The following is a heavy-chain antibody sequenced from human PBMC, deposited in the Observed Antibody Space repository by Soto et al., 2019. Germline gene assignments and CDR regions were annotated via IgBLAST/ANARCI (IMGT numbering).Heavy chain of an antibody. CDR1: GFSLSTSGVG. CDR3: AHRRPFGGNVVFDY. D-gene: IGHD3-16*01. J-gene: IGHJ4*02. CDR2: LYWDDDK. Sequence: QITLKESGPTLVKPTQTLTLTCTFSGFSLSTSGVGVGWIRQPPGKALEWLALLYWDDDKRYNPSLRSRLTITKDTSRNQVVLTMTNMDPVDTATYYCAHRRPFGGNVVFDYWGQGTLVTVSS. V-gene: IGHV2-5*02.